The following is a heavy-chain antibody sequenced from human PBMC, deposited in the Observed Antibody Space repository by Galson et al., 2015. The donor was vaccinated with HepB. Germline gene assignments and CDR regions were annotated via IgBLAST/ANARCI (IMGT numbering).Heavy chain of an antibody. CDR2: SNSDGSST. CDR1: GFTFSSYW. Sequence: SLRLSCAASGFTFSSYWIHWVRQAPGKGLVWVSRSNSDGSSTAYADSVKGRFTISRDNAKDKLYLQMNSLRAEDTAVYYCARKFGGIYGMDVWGQGTTVTVS. J-gene: IGHJ6*02. CDR3: ARKFGGIYGMDV. D-gene: IGHD3-16*01. V-gene: IGHV3-74*01.